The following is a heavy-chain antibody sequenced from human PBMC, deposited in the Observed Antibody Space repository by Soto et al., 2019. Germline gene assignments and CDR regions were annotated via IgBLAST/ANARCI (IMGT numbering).Heavy chain of an antibody. CDR2: ISYDGINK. CDR3: ARDGDCGSDCKALDY. V-gene: IGHV3-30*01. D-gene: IGHD2-21*02. CDR1: GFVFSSYA. Sequence: LRLSCAASGFVFSSYAMHWVRQAPGKGLEWVAVISYDGINKYYADSVKGRFTISRDNSKNTLYLQMNGLRTEDTAVYYCARDGDCGSDCKALDYWGQGTLVTVSS. J-gene: IGHJ4*02.